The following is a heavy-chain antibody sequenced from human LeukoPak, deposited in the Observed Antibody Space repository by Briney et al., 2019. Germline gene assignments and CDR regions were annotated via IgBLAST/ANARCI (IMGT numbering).Heavy chain of an antibody. CDR1: GYTFTSYY. V-gene: IGHV1-46*01. D-gene: IGHD4-23*01. CDR3: ARRDYGGTCMDV. Sequence: ASVKVSFKASGYTFTSYYMHWVRQAPGQGLEWMGIINPSGGSTSYAQKFQGRVTMTRDTSTSTVYMELSSLRSEDTAVYYCARRDYGGTCMDVWGQGTTVTVSS. J-gene: IGHJ6*02. CDR2: INPSGGST.